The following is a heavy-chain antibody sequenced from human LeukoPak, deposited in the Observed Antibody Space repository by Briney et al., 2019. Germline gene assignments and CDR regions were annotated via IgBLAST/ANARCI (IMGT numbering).Heavy chain of an antibody. V-gene: IGHV3-48*03. CDR1: GFTFSSYE. CDR3: ARSPGGTYCYYYMDV. Sequence: PGGSLRLSCAASGFTFSSYEMNWVRQAPGKGLEWVSYISSSDSTIYYADSMKGRFTISRDNAKNSLYLQMNSLRAEDTAVYYCARSPGGTYCYYYMDVWGKGTTVTVSS. D-gene: IGHD2-8*02. J-gene: IGHJ6*03. CDR2: ISSSDSTI.